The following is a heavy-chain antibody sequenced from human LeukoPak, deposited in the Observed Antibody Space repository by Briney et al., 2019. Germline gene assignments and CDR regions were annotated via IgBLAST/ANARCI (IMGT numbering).Heavy chain of an antibody. CDR1: GFPFSDYY. V-gene: IGHV3-11*01. CDR2: ISTSGGSV. J-gene: IGHJ5*02. D-gene: IGHD3-16*01. Sequence: GSLSLSCTASGFPFSDYYMSWIRQAPGKGLEWLSYISTSGGSVSYVDSVKGRFTISRDNAKNSVYLQIDSLRAEDTAMYYCARDRQFRLHDPWGQGILVTVSS. CDR3: ARDRQFRLHDP.